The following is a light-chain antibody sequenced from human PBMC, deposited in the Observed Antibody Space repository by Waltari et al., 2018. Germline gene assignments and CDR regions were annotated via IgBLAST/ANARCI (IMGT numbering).Light chain of an antibody. CDR1: SSDIGSYNH. J-gene: IGLJ1*01. V-gene: IGLV2-18*02. Sequence: QSALTQPPSVSGSPGQSVTISCTGTSSDIGSYNHIPWYQQTPGTAPKIVISGVSNRPSGVPDRFSGSKTGNTASLTISGLQAEDDADYYCSSYTSSDKYVFGTGTKVTVL. CDR3: SSYTSSDKYV. CDR2: GVS.